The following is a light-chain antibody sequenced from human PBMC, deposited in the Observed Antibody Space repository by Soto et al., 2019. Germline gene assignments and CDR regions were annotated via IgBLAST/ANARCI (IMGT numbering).Light chain of an antibody. CDR2: AAS. Sequence: IPLTQSPSSLSASVGDRVTITCRASQGISSYLAWYQQKPGKAPKLLIYAASTLQSGVPSRFSGSGSGTDFTLTINSLQPEDFATYYCQQLNSYLLTFGGGTKVEIK. V-gene: IGKV1-9*01. J-gene: IGKJ4*01. CDR3: QQLNSYLLT. CDR1: QGISSY.